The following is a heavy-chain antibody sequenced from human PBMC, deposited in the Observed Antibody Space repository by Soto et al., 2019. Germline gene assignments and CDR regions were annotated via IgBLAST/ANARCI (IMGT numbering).Heavy chain of an antibody. V-gene: IGHV1-8*01. Sequence: ASVKVSCKASGNTFTSYDINWVRQATGQGLEYLGWINPNSGNTAYVQKFQGRVTMTWDTSITTAYMELSGLRSEDTAVYFCARGVKYGAYSRWFDPXX. CDR3: ARGVKYGAYSRWFDP. J-gene: IGHJ5*02. D-gene: IGHD4-17*01. CDR2: INPNSGNT. CDR1: GNTFTSYD.